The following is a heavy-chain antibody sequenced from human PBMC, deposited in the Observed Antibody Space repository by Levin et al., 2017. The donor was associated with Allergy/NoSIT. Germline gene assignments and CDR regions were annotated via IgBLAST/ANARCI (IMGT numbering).Heavy chain of an antibody. J-gene: IGHJ4*02. D-gene: IGHD6-19*01. CDR1: GFTFSSYA. Sequence: PGGSLRLSCAASGFTFSSYAMSWVRQAPGKGLEWVSAISGSGGSTYYADSVKGRFTISRDNSKNTLYLQMNSLRAEDTAVYYCAKDPSIAVAGSPVFDYWGQGTLVTVSS. CDR3: AKDPSIAVAGSPVFDY. V-gene: IGHV3-23*01. CDR2: ISGSGGST.